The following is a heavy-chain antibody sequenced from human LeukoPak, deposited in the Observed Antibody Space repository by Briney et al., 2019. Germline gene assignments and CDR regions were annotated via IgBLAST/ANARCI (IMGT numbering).Heavy chain of an antibody. CDR2: ISAYNGNT. V-gene: IGHV1-18*01. Sequence: ASVKVSCKASGYTFTSYGISWVRQAPGQGLERMGWISAYNGNTNYAQKLQGRVTMTTDTSTSTAYMELRSLRSDDTAVYYCARVAYGDYVRVTDYWGQGTLVTVSS. CDR3: ARVAYGDYVRVTDY. CDR1: GYTFTSYG. D-gene: IGHD4-17*01. J-gene: IGHJ4*02.